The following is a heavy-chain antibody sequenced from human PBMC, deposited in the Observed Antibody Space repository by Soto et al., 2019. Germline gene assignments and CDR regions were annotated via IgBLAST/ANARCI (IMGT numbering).Heavy chain of an antibody. Sequence: PGGSLRLSCAASGFTFSTYAMSWVRQAPGKRLEWVSAITGGGIDTFYADSVKGRFTISRDNSKSTLYLQMSSLRAEDTAVYHCAKGPRGHCTGATCYPFDYWGQGTLVTVSS. J-gene: IGHJ4*02. V-gene: IGHV3-23*01. CDR3: AKGPRGHCTGATCYPFDY. CDR2: ITGGGIDT. D-gene: IGHD2-8*02. CDR1: GFTFSTYA.